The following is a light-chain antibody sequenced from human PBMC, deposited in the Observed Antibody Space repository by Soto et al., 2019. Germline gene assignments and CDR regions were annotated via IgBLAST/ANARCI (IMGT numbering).Light chain of an antibody. J-gene: IGLJ3*02. CDR1: SSDIGGYNF. CDR2: DVT. V-gene: IGLV2-14*01. CDR3: NSYTTSGAVV. Sequence: QSALTQPASVSESPGQSITISCTGTSSDIGGYNFVSWYQQHPGNAPKLIIFDVTTRPSGVSNRFSGSKSGNAASLTISGLQAEDEAHYYCNSYTTSGAVVFGGGTKVTVL.